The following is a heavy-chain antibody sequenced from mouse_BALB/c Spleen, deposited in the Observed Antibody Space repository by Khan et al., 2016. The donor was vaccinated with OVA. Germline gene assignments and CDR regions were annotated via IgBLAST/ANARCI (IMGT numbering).Heavy chain of an antibody. V-gene: IGHV2-6-4*01. D-gene: IGHD2-14*01. CDR1: GFSLSRYN. CDR2: IWGGGGT. Sequence: QVQLKQSGPGLVAPSQSLSITCTVSGFSLSRYNIHWVRQPPEKGLEWLGMIWGGGGTDYNSTLKSSLSIRKDNSKSQVLLKMNSLQTDDTAMYYCARAYYGYDGYYAMDYWGQGTSVTVSS. CDR3: ARAYYGYDGYYAMDY. J-gene: IGHJ4*01.